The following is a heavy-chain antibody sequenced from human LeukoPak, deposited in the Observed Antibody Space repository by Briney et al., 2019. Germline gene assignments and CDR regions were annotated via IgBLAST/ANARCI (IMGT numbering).Heavy chain of an antibody. Sequence: PGGSLRLSCAASGFTFNTYAMTWVRQTPGKGLEWVSHIGPNGDYILYADSVKGRFTISGDNSKNTLYLQMNSLRAEDTAVYYCAKDIAVAGYYYGMDVWGQGTTVTVSS. J-gene: IGHJ6*02. CDR1: GFTFNTYA. CDR3: AKDIAVAGYYYGMDV. V-gene: IGHV3-23*01. D-gene: IGHD6-19*01. CDR2: IGPNGDYI.